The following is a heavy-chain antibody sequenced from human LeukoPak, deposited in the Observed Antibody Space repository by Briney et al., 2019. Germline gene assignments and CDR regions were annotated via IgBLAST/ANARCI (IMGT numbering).Heavy chain of an antibody. Sequence: PGGSLRLSCAASGFTFGSYWMHWVRQAPGKGLVWISRLNSDESDTRYADSVKGRFTISRDNAKNTLYLQMNSLRAEDTAVYYCARDPLSGSWYNWFDPWGQGTLVTVSS. V-gene: IGHV3-74*01. CDR1: GFTFGSYW. CDR2: LNSDESDT. J-gene: IGHJ5*02. D-gene: IGHD6-13*01. CDR3: ARDPLSGSWYNWFDP.